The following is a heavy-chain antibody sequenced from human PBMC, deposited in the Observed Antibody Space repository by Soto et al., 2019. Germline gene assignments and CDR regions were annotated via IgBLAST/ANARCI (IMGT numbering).Heavy chain of an antibody. CDR3: AKDGIVVVTAINY. Sequence: PGGSLRLSCVASGFSFSSYAMSWVRQAPGKGLEWVSAISGSGGSTYNADSVKGRFTISRDNSKNTLYLQMNSLRAEDTAVYYCAKDGIVVVTAINYWGQGTLFTVSS. CDR1: GFSFSSYA. J-gene: IGHJ4*02. CDR2: ISGSGGST. V-gene: IGHV3-23*01. D-gene: IGHD2-21*02.